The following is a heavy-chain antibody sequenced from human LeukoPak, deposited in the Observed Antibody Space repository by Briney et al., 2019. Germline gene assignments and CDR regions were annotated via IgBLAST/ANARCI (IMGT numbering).Heavy chain of an antibody. Sequence: VASVKVSCKASGYTFTSYYMHWVRQAPGQGLEWMGIINPSGGSTSYAQKFQGRVTMTRDMSTSTVYMELSSLRSEDTAVYYCARDQHDYDSSGYPNSNWFDPWGQGTLVTVSS. V-gene: IGHV1-46*01. D-gene: IGHD3-22*01. CDR1: GYTFTSYY. J-gene: IGHJ5*02. CDR3: ARDQHDYDSSGYPNSNWFDP. CDR2: INPSGGST.